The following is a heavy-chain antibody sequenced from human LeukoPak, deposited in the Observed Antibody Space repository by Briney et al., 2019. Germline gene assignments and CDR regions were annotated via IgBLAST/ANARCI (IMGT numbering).Heavy chain of an antibody. CDR3: ARGRVVVVTATAVVDAFDI. V-gene: IGHV4-59*01. Sequence: PSETLSLTCTVSGGSISGYYWSWIRQPPGKGLEWIAYIYYNGISNYNPSLKSRVIISVDSSKNQFSLKLTSVTAADTAVYYCARGRVVVVTATAVVDAFDIWGQGTMVTVSS. CDR1: GGSISGYY. CDR2: IYYNGIS. D-gene: IGHD2-21*02. J-gene: IGHJ3*02.